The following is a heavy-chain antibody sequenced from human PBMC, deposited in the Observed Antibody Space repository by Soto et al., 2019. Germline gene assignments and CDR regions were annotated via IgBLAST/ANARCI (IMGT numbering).Heavy chain of an antibody. CDR3: ARDLGLSSSNYFDF. CDR1: GFTFTDYY. V-gene: IGHV3-11*05. J-gene: IGHJ4*02. CDR2: ISGSTGYL. Sequence: QVQLVESGGDLVKPGGSLRLSCAASGFTFTDYYMSWLRQAPGQGLQWLSYISGSTGYLNYADSVKGRFTISRDNAKNLLYLQMTSLRADDTAVYYCARDLGLSSSNYFDFWGQGTLVTVSS. D-gene: IGHD3-10*01.